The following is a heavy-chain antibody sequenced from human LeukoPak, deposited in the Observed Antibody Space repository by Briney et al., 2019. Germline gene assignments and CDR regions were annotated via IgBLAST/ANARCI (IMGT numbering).Heavy chain of an antibody. V-gene: IGHV3-53*01. Sequence: GGFLRLSCAASGFSVSSNYMSWVRQAPGKGLEWVSVIYSGGSTYYADSVKGRFTISRDNSKDTLYLQMNSLRVEDTAMYYCARGGGAYCGGDCWRAFDIWGQGTVVTVSS. D-gene: IGHD2-21*02. CDR3: ARGGGAYCGGDCWRAFDI. CDR1: GFSVSSNY. J-gene: IGHJ3*02. CDR2: IYSGGST.